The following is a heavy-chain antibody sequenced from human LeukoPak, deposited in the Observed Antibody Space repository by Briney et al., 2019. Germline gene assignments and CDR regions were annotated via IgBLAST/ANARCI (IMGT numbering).Heavy chain of an antibody. CDR1: GFTFSTYA. J-gene: IGHJ5*02. Sequence: GGSLRLSCAASGFTFSTYAMTWVRQAPGKGLEWVSLISGSGVVNTYYADSVKGRFTISRDNSKNTLYLQMNSLRAEDTAVYYCAKRIDGYKSAWGQGTLVTVSS. CDR2: ISGSGVVNT. V-gene: IGHV3-23*01. CDR3: AKRIDGYKSA. D-gene: IGHD5-24*01.